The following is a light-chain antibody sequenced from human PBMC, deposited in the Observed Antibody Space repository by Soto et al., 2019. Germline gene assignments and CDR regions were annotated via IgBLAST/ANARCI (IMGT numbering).Light chain of an antibody. CDR1: SSDVGSYNL. J-gene: IGLJ2*01. CDR3: CTYAGSTICF. CDR2: EGS. Sequence: QSALTQPASVSGSPGQSITISCTGTSSDVGSYNLVSWYQQHPGKAPRLMIYEGSKRPSGVSYRFSGSKSGNTASLTISGLKVGDGVDFSACTYAGSTICFFGGGP. V-gene: IGLV2-23*01.